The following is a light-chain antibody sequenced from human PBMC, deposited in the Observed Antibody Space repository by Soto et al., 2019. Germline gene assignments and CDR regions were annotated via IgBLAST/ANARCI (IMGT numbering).Light chain of an antibody. V-gene: IGLV2-11*01. Sequence: QSALTQPRSVSGSPGQSVTISCTGTSSYVGGYNYVSWYQQHPGKAPKLMIYDVSKRPSGVPDRFSGSKSGNTASLTISGLQAEDEADYYCCSYAGSPHYVFGTGTKLTVL. CDR1: SSYVGGYNY. CDR3: CSYAGSPHYV. J-gene: IGLJ1*01. CDR2: DVS.